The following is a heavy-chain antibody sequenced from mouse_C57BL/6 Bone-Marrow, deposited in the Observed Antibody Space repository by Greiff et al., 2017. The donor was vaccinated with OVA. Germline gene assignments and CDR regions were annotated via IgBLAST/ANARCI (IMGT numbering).Heavy chain of an antibody. CDR1: GYAFSSSW. J-gene: IGHJ2*01. CDR2: IYPGDGDT. CDR3: ASRLYYGSSYNFDY. V-gene: IGHV1-82*01. Sequence: QVQLQQSGPELVKPGASVKISCKASGYAFSSSWMNWVKQRPGKGLEWIGGIYPGDGDTNYNGKFKGKATLTADKSSSTAYMQLSSLTSEDSAVYFCASRLYYGSSYNFDYWGQGTTLTVSS. D-gene: IGHD1-1*01.